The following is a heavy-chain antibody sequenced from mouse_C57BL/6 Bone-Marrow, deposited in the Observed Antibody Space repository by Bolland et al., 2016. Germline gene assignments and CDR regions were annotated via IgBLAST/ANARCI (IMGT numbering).Heavy chain of an antibody. V-gene: IGHV5-4*01. Sequence: DGGSYTYYPDNVKGRFTISRDNAKNNLYLQMSHLKSEDTAMYYCARVMVPFAYWGQGTLV. CDR2: DGGSYT. D-gene: IGHD1-1*02. J-gene: IGHJ3*01. CDR3: ARVMVPFAY.